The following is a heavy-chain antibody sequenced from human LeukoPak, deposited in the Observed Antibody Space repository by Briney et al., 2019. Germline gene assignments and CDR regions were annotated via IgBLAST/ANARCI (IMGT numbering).Heavy chain of an antibody. V-gene: IGHV4-39*07. CDR3: ARRVSSTSCAWELCYYYYYMDV. J-gene: IGHJ6*03. CDR1: GGSISTSTYF. Sequence: SETLSLTCTVSGGSISTSTYFWGWIRQPPGKGLEWIGSIYYSGSTFYNPSLKSRVTISLDTSKNQFSLKLSSVTAADTAVYYCARRVSSTSCAWELCYYYYYMDVWGKGTTVTVSS. D-gene: IGHD2-2*01. CDR2: IYYSGST.